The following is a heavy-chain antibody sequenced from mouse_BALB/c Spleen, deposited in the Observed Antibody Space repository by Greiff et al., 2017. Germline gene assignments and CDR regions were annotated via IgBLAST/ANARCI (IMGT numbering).Heavy chain of an antibody. V-gene: IGHV5-17*02. Sequence: EVQLVESGGGLVQPGGSRKLSCAASGFTFSSFGMHWVRQAPEKGLEWVAYISSGSSTIYYADTVKGRFTISRDNPKNTLFLQMTSLRSEDTAMYYCARRIYGNYVRYTMDYWGQGTSVTVSS. CDR2: ISSGSSTI. CDR1: GFTFSSFG. CDR3: ARRIYGNYVRYTMDY. D-gene: IGHD2-1*01. J-gene: IGHJ4*01.